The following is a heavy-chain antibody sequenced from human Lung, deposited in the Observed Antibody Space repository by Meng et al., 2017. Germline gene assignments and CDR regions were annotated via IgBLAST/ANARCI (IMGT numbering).Heavy chain of an antibody. V-gene: IGHV6-1*01. Sequence: QVQLQLSGPGLVQPSQTLSITCSISGDSVSSNSAAWNWIRQSPSRGLEWLGRTYYRSKLYNDYAVSVKSRITINPDTSKNQFSLQLNSVTPEDTAVYYCARDHSGSYYVRFDYWGQGILVTVSS. CDR3: ARDHSGSYYVRFDY. D-gene: IGHD1-26*01. J-gene: IGHJ4*02. CDR1: GDSVSSNSAA. CDR2: TYYRSKLYN.